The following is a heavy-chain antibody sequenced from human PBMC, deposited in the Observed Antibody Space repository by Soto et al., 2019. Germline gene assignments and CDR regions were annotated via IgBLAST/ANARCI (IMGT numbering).Heavy chain of an antibody. D-gene: IGHD2-2*01. CDR2: IDPSDSYT. Sequence: PGDALRISYEGSGYSFTSYWIICVPQMPGKGLEWMGRIDPSDSYTNYSPSFQDHVTISAHKSISTAYLQWSSLKASHNAMYYCARLSSRTSYCYYGMDVRGQGTTVTVS. CDR1: GYSFTSYW. J-gene: IGHJ6*02. CDR3: ARLSSRTSYCYYGMDV. V-gene: IGHV5-10-1*01.